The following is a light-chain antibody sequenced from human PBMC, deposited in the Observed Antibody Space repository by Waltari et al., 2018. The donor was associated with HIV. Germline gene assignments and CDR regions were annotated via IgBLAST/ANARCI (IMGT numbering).Light chain of an antibody. CDR3: QQYDSYPWT. CDR2: EAS. Sequence: DIQMTQSPSTLSTFIGDRVTITCRASQSISNWLAWYQQKPGKVPKVLIYEASNFKSGVPSRFSGSGSGTEFTLIISGLQPDDFATYYCQQYDSYPWTFGQGTRVEIK. J-gene: IGKJ1*01. V-gene: IGKV1-5*03. CDR1: QSISNW.